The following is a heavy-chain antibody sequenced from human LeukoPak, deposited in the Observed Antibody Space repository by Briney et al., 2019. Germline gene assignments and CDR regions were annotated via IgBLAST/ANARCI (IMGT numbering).Heavy chain of an antibody. D-gene: IGHD6-25*01. CDR1: GFTFSSYG. V-gene: IGHV3-30*03. CDR2: ISYDGSNK. J-gene: IGHJ6*02. Sequence: PGASLRLSCAASGFTFSSYGMHWVRQAPGRGLEWVAVISYDGSNKYYADSVKGRFTISRDNSKNTLYLQMNNLRAEDTAVYYCAPATIAAATGHHFYYGMGVWGQGTTVTVSS. CDR3: APATIAAATGHHFYYGMGV.